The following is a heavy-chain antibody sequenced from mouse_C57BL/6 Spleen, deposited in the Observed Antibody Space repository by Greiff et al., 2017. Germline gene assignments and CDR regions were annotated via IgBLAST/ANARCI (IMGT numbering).Heavy chain of an antibody. J-gene: IGHJ2*01. Sequence: QVQLQQSEAELVKPGASVKISCTASGYTITDHTIHWVKQRPEQGLEWIGYIYPRDGSTKYNEKFKGKATLTADKSSSTAYLQLNSLTSEDSSVYFCARSSGAGGDYWGQGTPLTVSS. V-gene: IGHV1-78*01. CDR2: IYPRDGST. CDR1: GYTITDHT. CDR3: ARSSGAGGDY. D-gene: IGHD3-2*02.